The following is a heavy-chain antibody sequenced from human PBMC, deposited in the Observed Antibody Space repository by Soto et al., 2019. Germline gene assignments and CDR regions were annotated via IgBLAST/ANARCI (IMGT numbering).Heavy chain of an antibody. CDR3: ARDIGYCSSTSCQNWFEP. CDR2: IIPIFGTA. D-gene: IGHD2-2*01. J-gene: IGHJ5*02. V-gene: IGHV1-69*13. CDR1: GGTFSSYA. Sequence: SVKVSCKASGGTFSSYASSWVRQAPGQGLEWMGGIIPIFGTANYAQKFQGRVTITADESTSTAYMELSSLRSEDTAVYYCARDIGYCSSTSCQNWFEPWGKRTLVTVSS.